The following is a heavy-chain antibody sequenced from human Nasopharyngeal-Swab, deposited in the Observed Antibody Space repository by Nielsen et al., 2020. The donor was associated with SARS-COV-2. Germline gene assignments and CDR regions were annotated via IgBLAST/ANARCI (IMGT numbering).Heavy chain of an antibody. V-gene: IGHV4-31*02. D-gene: IGHD3-22*01. Sequence: SCTVSGGSISSGGYYWSWIRQHPGKGLVWIGYIYYSGSTYYNPSLKSRVTISVDTSKNQFSLKLSSVTAADTAVYYCARAPITMIVVVTAFDIWGQGTMVTVSS. CDR3: ARAPITMIVVVTAFDI. CDR2: IYYSGST. CDR1: GGSISSGGYY. J-gene: IGHJ3*02.